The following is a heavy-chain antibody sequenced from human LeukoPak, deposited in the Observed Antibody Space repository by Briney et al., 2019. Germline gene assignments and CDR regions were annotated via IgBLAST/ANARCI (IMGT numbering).Heavy chain of an antibody. CDR2: ISSSGSTI. CDR3: ARDKGHCSSTSCYHDWFDP. J-gene: IGHJ5*02. CDR1: GFTFSSYE. D-gene: IGHD2-2*01. V-gene: IGHV3-48*03. Sequence: GGSLRLSCAASGFTFSSYEMNWVRQAPGKGLEWVSYISSSGSTIYYADSVKGRFTISRDNAKNSLYLQMNSLRAEDTAVYYCARDKGHCSSTSCYHDWFDPWGQGTLVTVSS.